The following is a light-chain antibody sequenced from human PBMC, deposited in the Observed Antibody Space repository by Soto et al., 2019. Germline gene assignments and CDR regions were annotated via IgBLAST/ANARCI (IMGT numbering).Light chain of an antibody. CDR1: QSISSY. V-gene: IGKV1-39*01. Sequence: DIQMTQSPSSLSASVGDRVTITCRATQSISSYLNWYQQKPGKAPKLLIYAATSLQSGVPSRFSGSGCGAYFSRHISSLQPADFAADYFQQSYWAPFFGQGTKLVIK. J-gene: IGKJ2*01. CDR3: QQSYWAPF. CDR2: AAT.